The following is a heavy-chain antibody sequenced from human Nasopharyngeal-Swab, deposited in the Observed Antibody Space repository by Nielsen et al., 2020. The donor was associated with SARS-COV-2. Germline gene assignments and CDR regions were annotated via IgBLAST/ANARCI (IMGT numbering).Heavy chain of an antibody. CDR1: GGSFSGYY. V-gene: IGHV4-34*01. CDR3: ARGRGITVTTPSPVFDY. CDR2: INHSGSI. D-gene: IGHD1-20*01. J-gene: IGHJ4*02. Sequence: GSLRLSCAVYGGSFSGYYWSWIRQSPGKGLEWIGEINHSGSINYNLSLKSRVTISVETSKNQFSLKLSSVTAADTAVYYCARGRGITVTTPSPVFDYWSQGTLVTVSS.